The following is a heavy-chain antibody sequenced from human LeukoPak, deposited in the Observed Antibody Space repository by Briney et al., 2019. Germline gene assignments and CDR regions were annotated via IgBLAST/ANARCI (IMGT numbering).Heavy chain of an antibody. Sequence: GGSLRLSCAASGFTFSSYSMNWVRQAPGKGLEWVSGISDSGGYTYYADSVKGRFTISRDNSKNTLYLHMNSLRAEDTAVYYCAKLGNFASGSYSDWGQGTLVTVSS. CDR3: AKLGNFASGSYSD. CDR2: ISDSGGYT. V-gene: IGHV3-23*01. D-gene: IGHD3-10*01. J-gene: IGHJ4*02. CDR1: GFTFSSYS.